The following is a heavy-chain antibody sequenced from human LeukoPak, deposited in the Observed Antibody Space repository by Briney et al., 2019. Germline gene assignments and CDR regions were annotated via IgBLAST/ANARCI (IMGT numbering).Heavy chain of an antibody. CDR3: AREGSMVRGVGIFGFDY. J-gene: IGHJ4*02. CDR2: MNAGNGNT. CDR1: GYTFISYA. V-gene: IGHV1-3*03. Sequence: GASVKVSCKSSGYTFISYAMHWVRQAPGQRLEWMGLMNAGNGNTKYSQKFQGRVTITRDTPASTAYMELSSLKSEDMAVYYCAREGSMVRGVGIFGFDYWGQGTLVTVSS. D-gene: IGHD3-10*01.